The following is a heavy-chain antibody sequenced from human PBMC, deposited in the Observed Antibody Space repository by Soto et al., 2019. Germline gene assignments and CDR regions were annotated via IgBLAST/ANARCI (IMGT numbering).Heavy chain of an antibody. CDR1: GGSISSYY. CDR3: ARDSGYGEPFDY. Sequence: PSETLSLTCTVSGGSISSYYWSWIRQPPGKGLEWIGYIYYSGSTNYNPSLKSRVTISVDTSKNQFSLKLSSVTAADTAVYYCARDSGYGEPFDYWGQGTLVNVSS. J-gene: IGHJ4*02. D-gene: IGHD4-17*01. V-gene: IGHV4-59*01. CDR2: IYYSGST.